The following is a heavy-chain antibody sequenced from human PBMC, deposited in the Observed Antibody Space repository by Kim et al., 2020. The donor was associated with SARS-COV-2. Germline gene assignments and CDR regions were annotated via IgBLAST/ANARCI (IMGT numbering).Heavy chain of an antibody. CDR3: ARDRLTGDRGPSGMDV. J-gene: IGHJ6*02. V-gene: IGHV4-59*01. CDR2: IYYSGST. Sequence: SETLSLTCTVSGGSISSYYWSWIRQPPGKGLEWIGYIYYSGSTNYNPSLKSRVTISVDTSKNQFSLKLSSVTAADTAVYYCARDRLTGDRGPSGMDVWGQGTTVTVSS. CDR1: GGSISSYY. D-gene: IGHD7-27*01.